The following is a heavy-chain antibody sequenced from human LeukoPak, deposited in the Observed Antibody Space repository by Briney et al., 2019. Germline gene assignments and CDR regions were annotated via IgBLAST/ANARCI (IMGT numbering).Heavy chain of an antibody. V-gene: IGHV3-48*02. CDR1: GFTLSSYT. CDR3: ARRPYSDTSGRLSDV. J-gene: IGHJ6*02. CDR2: ITSSSSTI. Sequence: TGGSLRLSCAASGFTLSSYTMNWVRQAPGKGLEWVSYITSSSSTIYYADSVKGRFTISRDNAKNSLYLQMNSLRDEDTAVYFCARRPYSDTSGRLSDVWGQGTTVTVSS. D-gene: IGHD3-22*01.